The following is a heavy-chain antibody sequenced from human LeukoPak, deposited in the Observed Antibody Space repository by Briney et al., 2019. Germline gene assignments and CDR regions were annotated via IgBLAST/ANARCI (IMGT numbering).Heavy chain of an antibody. CDR1: GGSFSGYY. CDR3: ARVGTLPYYYDSSGYPL. J-gene: IGHJ4*02. D-gene: IGHD3-22*01. CDR2: INHSGST. V-gene: IGHV4-34*01. Sequence: SETLSLTCAVYGGSFSGYYWSWIRQPPGKGLEWIGEINHSGSTNYDPSLKSRVTISVDTSKNQFSLKLSSVTAADTAVYYCARVGTLPYYYDSSGYPLWGQGTLVTVSS.